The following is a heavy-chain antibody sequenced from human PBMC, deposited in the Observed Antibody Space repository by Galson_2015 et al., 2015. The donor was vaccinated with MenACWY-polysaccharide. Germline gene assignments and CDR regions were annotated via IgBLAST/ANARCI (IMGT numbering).Heavy chain of an antibody. D-gene: IGHD3-10*01. CDR1: GFTFSSCA. CDR3: ARDDKLLWFGELSTPDY. V-gene: IGHV3-30-3*01. Sequence: SLRLSCAASGFTFSSCAMHWVRQAPGKGLEWVAVISYDGSNKYYADPVKGRFTISRDNSKNTLYLQMNSLRAEDTAVYYCARDDKLLWFGELSTPDYWGQGTLVTVSS. J-gene: IGHJ4*02. CDR2: ISYDGSNK.